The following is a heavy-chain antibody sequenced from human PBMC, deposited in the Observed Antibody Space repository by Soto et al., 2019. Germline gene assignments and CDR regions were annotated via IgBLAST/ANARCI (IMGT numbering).Heavy chain of an antibody. CDR1: GGSISGGGYY. CDR2: IYYSGST. Sequence: SETLSLTCTVSGGSISGGGYYWSWIRQHPGKGLEWIGYIYYSGSTYYNPSLKSRVTISVDTSKNQFSLKLSSVTAADTAVYYCARVQDYSNSYYYGMDVWGQGTTVSVSS. CDR3: ARVQDYSNSYYYGMDV. V-gene: IGHV4-31*03. J-gene: IGHJ6*02. D-gene: IGHD4-4*01.